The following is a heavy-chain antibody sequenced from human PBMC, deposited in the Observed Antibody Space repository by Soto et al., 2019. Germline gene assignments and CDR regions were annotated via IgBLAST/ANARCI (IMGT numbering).Heavy chain of an antibody. D-gene: IGHD1-1*01. V-gene: IGHV3-33*01. J-gene: IGHJ4*02. Sequence: QVQLVESGGGVVQPGRSLRLSCAASGFMFSNHGMHWVRQAPGKGLEWVAVIWADGNNRYYADSVKGRFTISRDNYKNTVYLQMKSLRAEDTAVYYCVRGDNWNDEASDYWGQGTLVTVSS. CDR1: GFMFSNHG. CDR2: IWADGNNR. CDR3: VRGDNWNDEASDY.